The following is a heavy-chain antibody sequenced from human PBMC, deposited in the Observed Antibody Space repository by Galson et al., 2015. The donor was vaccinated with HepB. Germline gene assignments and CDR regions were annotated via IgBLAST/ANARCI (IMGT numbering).Heavy chain of an antibody. Sequence: SLRLSCAASGFTFSRSGMHWVRQAPGKGLGWVAIIWFDGRDEKYADSVKGRFTVSRDNSKDLLYLQMDSLRAEDTAVYYCARDKNTGYIDYWGQGTLVSVSS. CDR1: GFTFSRSG. D-gene: IGHD5-12*01. J-gene: IGHJ4*02. V-gene: IGHV3-33*01. CDR3: ARDKNTGYIDY. CDR2: IWFDGRDE.